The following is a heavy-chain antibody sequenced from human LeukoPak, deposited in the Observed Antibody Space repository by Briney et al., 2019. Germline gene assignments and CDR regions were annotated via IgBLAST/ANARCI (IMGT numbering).Heavy chain of an antibody. V-gene: IGHV4-59*01. J-gene: IGHJ4*02. D-gene: IGHD3-22*01. CDR3: ARGGGRYDNSGYPD. CDR2: IYYSGST. Sequence: SETLSLTCTVSGGSISSYYWSWIRQPPGKGLEWIGYIYYSGSTNYNPSLKSRVTISVDTSKNQFSLKLSSVTAADTAVYYCARGGGRYDNSGYPDWGQGTLVTVSS. CDR1: GGSISSYY.